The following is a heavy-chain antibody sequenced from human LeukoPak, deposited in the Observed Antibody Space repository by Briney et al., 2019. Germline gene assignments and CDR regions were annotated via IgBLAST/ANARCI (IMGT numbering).Heavy chain of an antibody. V-gene: IGHV3-21*01. J-gene: IGHJ4*02. CDR3: ASRVVGATGFDY. CDR2: ISSSSSYI. D-gene: IGHD1-26*01. Sequence: GGSLRLSCAASGFTFSSYSMNWVRQAPGKGLEWVSSISSSSSYIYYADSVKGRFTISRDNAKNSLYLQMNSLRAEDTAVYYCASRVVGATGFDYWGQGTLVTVSS. CDR1: GFTFSSYS.